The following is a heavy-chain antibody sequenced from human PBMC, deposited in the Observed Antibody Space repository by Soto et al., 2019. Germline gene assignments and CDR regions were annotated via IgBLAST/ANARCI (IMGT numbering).Heavy chain of an antibody. Sequence: QVQLVESGGGVVQPGTSLRLSCAASGFTFSSYAMHWVRQAPGKGLEWVAVISYDGYNKYYADSVKGRFPISRDNSKNTLYPQINSLSAEDTAVSEYARGPYCGGGTCCGAQSAFDIWGQGTMVTVSS. CDR3: ARGPYCGGGTCCGAQSAFDI. D-gene: IGHD2-15*01. J-gene: IGHJ3*02. CDR1: GFTFSSYA. V-gene: IGHV3-30-3*01. CDR2: ISYDGYNK.